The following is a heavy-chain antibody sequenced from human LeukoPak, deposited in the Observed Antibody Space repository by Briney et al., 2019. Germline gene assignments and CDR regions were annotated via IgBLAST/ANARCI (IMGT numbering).Heavy chain of an antibody. V-gene: IGHV4-39*01. CDR1: GGSISSSSYY. D-gene: IGHD6-19*01. Sequence: SETLSLTCTVSGGSISSSSYYWGWIRQPPGKGLEWIGSIYYSGSTYYNPSLKSRATISVDTSKNQFSLKLSSVTAADTAVYYCLLSGWTTGDWFDPWGQGTLVTVSS. CDR2: IYYSGST. CDR3: LLSGWTTGDWFDP. J-gene: IGHJ5*02.